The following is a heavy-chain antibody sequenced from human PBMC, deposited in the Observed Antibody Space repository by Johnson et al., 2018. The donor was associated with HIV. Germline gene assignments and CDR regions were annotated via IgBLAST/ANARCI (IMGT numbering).Heavy chain of an antibody. CDR3: RSSENYYFERDI. Sequence: VQLVESGGGLEQPGRSLRLSCAASELTFDDYAMLWVRQVPGKGLEWVSGISWNSGSIAYADSVKGRFTISRDNAKNSLYLQMNNLRVEDTALYYCRSSENYYFERDIWGQGTMVTVSS. D-gene: IGHD3-10*01. V-gene: IGHV3-9*01. J-gene: IGHJ3*02. CDR1: ELTFDDYA. CDR2: ISWNSGSI.